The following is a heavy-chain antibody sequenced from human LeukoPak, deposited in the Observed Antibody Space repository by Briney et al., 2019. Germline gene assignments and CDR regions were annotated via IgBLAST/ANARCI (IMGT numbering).Heavy chain of an antibody. CDR2: MNTNTGNP. V-gene: IGHV7-4-1*02. CDR1: GYTFTSYA. J-gene: IGHJ6*02. Sequence: ASVKVSFKASGYTFTSYAMNWVRQAPGQGLGWMGWMNTNTGNPTYAQGFTGRFVFSLDTSVSTAYLQISSLKAEDTAVYYCARDALGQQLPYYYYGMDVWGQGTTVTVSS. CDR3: ARDALGQQLPYYYYGMDV. D-gene: IGHD6-13*01.